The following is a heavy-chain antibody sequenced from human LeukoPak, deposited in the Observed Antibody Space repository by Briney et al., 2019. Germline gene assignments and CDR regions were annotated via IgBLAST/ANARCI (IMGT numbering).Heavy chain of an antibody. J-gene: IGHJ4*02. CDR2: ISAYNGNT. Sequence: ASVKVSCKASGYTFTSSGISWVRQAPGQGLEWMGWISAYNGNTNYAQKLQGRVTMTTDTSTSTAYMELRSLRSDDTAVYYCARDLKRGYSSGRYSWGTGSSNDYWGQGTLVTVSS. CDR3: ARDLKRGYSSGRYSWGTGSSNDY. D-gene: IGHD6-19*01. CDR1: GYTFTSSG. V-gene: IGHV1-18*01.